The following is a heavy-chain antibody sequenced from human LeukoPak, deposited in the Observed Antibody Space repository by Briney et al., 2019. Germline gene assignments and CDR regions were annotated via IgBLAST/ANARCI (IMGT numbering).Heavy chain of an antibody. V-gene: IGHV5-51*01. Sequence: GESLKIPCRASGGGLDNCCIGWVRHMSGAGLQWVAMIHPSSSATNPSQSLYGRVSVSADKAITTAYLQWNSRKTSDTAIFFCARRAHLEQSGVDCCDPWGQGTLVSVSS. J-gene: IGHJ5*02. CDR2: IHPSSSAT. CDR3: ARRAHLEQSGVDCCDP. D-gene: IGHD1/OR15-1a*01. CDR1: GGGLDNCC.